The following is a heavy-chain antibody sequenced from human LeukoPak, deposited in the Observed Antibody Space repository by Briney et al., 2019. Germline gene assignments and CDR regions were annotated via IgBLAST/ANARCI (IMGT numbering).Heavy chain of an antibody. CDR1: GYTFTSYG. Sequence: ASVKVSCKASGYTFTSYGISWVRQAPGQGLEWMGWISAYNGNTNYAQKPQGRVTMTTDTSTSTAYMELRSLRSDDTAVYYCARDGVVVVAAEMGFDPWGQGTLVTVSS. CDR3: ARDGVVVVAAEMGFDP. D-gene: IGHD2-15*01. CDR2: ISAYNGNT. V-gene: IGHV1-18*01. J-gene: IGHJ5*02.